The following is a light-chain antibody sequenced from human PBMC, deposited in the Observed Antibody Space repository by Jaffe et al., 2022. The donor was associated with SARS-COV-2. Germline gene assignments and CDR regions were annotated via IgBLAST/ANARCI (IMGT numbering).Light chain of an antibody. J-gene: IGKJ2*01. CDR2: GAS. CDR1: QSVNRNC. V-gene: IGKV3-20*01. CDR3: QQYGNSPYT. Sequence: EIVLTQSPGTLSLSPGERATLSCRASQSVNRNCLAWYQQKPGQAPRLLVYGASSRATGIADTFSGSGSGTDFTLTISRLEPEDFAVYYCQQYGNSPYTFGQGTKLEIK.